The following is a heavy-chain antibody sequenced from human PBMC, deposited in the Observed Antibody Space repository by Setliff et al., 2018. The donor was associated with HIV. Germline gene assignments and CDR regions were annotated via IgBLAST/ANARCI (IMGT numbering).Heavy chain of an antibody. CDR2: INPSGGSA. CDR1: GGTFGSYA. J-gene: IGHJ4*01. CDR3: ARNQGDSSGWYAGDY. D-gene: IGHD6-19*01. V-gene: IGHV1-46*01. Sequence: VASVKVSCKASGGTFGSYAISWVRQAPGQGLEWMGIINPSGGSAAYAEKFRGRVTMTRDTSTSTVYMDLRNLRSEDTAVYYCARNQGDSSGWYAGDYWGHGTLVTV.